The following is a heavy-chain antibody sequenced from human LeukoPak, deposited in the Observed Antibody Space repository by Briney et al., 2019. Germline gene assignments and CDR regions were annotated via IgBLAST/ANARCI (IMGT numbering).Heavy chain of an antibody. Sequence: GSSVKVSCKASGGTFSSYAISWVRQAPGQGLEWMGWINPNSGGTNYAQKFQGWVTMTRDTSISTAYMELSRLRSDDTAVYYCAREYYYDSSDTIYFDYWGQGTLVTVSS. J-gene: IGHJ4*02. D-gene: IGHD3-22*01. CDR3: AREYYYDSSDTIYFDY. CDR1: GGTFSSYA. V-gene: IGHV1-2*04. CDR2: INPNSGGT.